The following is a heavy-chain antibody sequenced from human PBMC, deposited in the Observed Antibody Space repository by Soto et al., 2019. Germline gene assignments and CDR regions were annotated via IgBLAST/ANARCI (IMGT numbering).Heavy chain of an antibody. Sequence: GGSLRLSCAASGFTFSSYAMSWVRQAPGKGLEWVSAISGSGGSTYYADSVKGGFTISRENSKNTLYLQMNSLRAEDTAVYYCAKGLSPRYNWNYDYFDYWGQGTLVTVSS. CDR2: ISGSGGST. D-gene: IGHD1-7*01. CDR3: AKGLSPRYNWNYDYFDY. CDR1: GFTFSSYA. J-gene: IGHJ4*02. V-gene: IGHV3-23*01.